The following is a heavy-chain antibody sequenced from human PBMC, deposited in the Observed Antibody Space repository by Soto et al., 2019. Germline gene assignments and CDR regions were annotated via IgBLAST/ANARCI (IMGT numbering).Heavy chain of an antibody. V-gene: IGHV2-5*02. CDR3: AHSPYSSSSYYVDY. CDR2: IYWDDDK. J-gene: IGHJ4*02. CDR1: GFSLSTSGVG. Sequence: QITLKESGPTLVKPTQTLTLTCTFSGFSLSTSGVGVGWIRQPPGKALEWLALIYWDDDKRDSPFLKSRLTITKDPSKNQVVLTMTNMDPVDTATYYCAHSPYSSSSYYVDYWGQGTLVTVSS. D-gene: IGHD6-6*01.